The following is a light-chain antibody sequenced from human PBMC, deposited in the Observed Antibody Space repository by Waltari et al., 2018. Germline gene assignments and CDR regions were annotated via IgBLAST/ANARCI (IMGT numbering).Light chain of an antibody. J-gene: IGKJ5*01. V-gene: IGKV2-28*01. CDR2: LTS. CDR3: MQALQGLT. CDR1: QTILHSNGFNY. Sequence: DIVMTQSPLSLPVTPGEPASISCRSSQTILHSNGFNYLDWYVQKPGQSPQLLIFLTSNRASGVPDRFSGSGSGTDFTLKITRVETEDVGIYYCMQALQGLTFGQGTRLEIK.